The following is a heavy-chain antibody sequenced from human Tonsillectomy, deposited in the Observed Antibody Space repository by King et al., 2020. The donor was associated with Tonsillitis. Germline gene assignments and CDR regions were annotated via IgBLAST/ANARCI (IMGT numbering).Heavy chain of an antibody. CDR2: IWFDGINK. J-gene: IGHJ4*02. CDR3: ARDIFDGDYAAFDY. CDR1: GFTFSSYG. Sequence: QLVQSGGGVVQPGRSLRLSCAASGFTFSSYGRHWVRHDPGKGLGGGAVIWFDGINKFYADSVKGRFTLFRDNSKNTLVLQMNSLRAEDTAVYYCARDIFDGDYAAFDYWGQGTLVTVSS. V-gene: IGHV3-33*08. D-gene: IGHD4-17*01.